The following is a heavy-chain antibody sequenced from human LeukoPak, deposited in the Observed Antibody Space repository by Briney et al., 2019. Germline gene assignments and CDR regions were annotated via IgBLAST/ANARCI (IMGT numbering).Heavy chain of an antibody. CDR3: AKDRRIAAHFDY. J-gene: IGHJ4*02. Sequence: PGGSLRLSCAASGFTFSSYAMHWVRQAPGKGLEWVAVISYDGSNKYYADSVKGRFTISRDNSKNTLYLQMNSLRAEDTAVYYCAKDRRIAAHFDYWGQGTLVTVSS. D-gene: IGHD6-13*01. V-gene: IGHV3-30*14. CDR1: GFTFSSYA. CDR2: ISYDGSNK.